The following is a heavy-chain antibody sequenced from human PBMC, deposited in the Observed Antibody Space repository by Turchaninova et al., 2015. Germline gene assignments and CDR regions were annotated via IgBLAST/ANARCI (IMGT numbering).Heavy chain of an antibody. Sequence: EVQLVQSGAAVKKPGESLKISCRGSGYSFTSYWIGWVRQMPGKGLEWMGIIYPGDSDTRYSPSFQGQVTISADKSISTAYLQWSSLKASDTAMYYCARQRTGVGATRAFDIWGQGTMVTVSS. CDR3: ARQRTGVGATRAFDI. V-gene: IGHV5-51*01. CDR1: GYSFTSYW. CDR2: IYPGDSDT. D-gene: IGHD1-26*01. J-gene: IGHJ3*02.